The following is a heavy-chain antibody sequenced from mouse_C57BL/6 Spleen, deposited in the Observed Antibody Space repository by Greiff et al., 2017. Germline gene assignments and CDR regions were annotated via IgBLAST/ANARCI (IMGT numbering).Heavy chain of an antibody. D-gene: IGHD4-1*01. Sequence: QVQLQQPGAELVKPGASVKLSCKASGYTFTSYWMQWVKQRPGQGLEWIGEIDPSDSYTNYNQKFKGKATLTVDTSSSTAYMQLSSLTSEDSAVYYCARWGAGTRYFDYWGQGTTLTVSS. V-gene: IGHV1-50*01. CDR1: GYTFTSYW. J-gene: IGHJ2*01. CDR3: ARWGAGTRYFDY. CDR2: IDPSDSYT.